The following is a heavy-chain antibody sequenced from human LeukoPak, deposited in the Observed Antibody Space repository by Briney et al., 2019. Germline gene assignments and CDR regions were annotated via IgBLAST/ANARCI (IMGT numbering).Heavy chain of an antibody. CDR2: IYHSGTA. CDR3: ARPLSGSYYPFDY. V-gene: IGHV4-4*02. Sequence: SETLSLTCAVSGGSISSNNWWSWVRQPPGKGLEWIGEIYHSGTANYNPSLKSRVTISVDKSKNQFSLKLSSVTAADTAVYYCARPLSGSYYPFDYWGQGTLVTVSS. J-gene: IGHJ4*02. CDR1: GGSISSNNW. D-gene: IGHD1-26*01.